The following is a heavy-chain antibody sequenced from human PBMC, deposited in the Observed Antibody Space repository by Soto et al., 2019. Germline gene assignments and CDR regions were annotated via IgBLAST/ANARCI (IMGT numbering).Heavy chain of an antibody. CDR2: ISPYDGDR. V-gene: IGHV1-18*04. CDR1: GYTFANYG. Sequence: QVQLVQSGPEVKKPGASEKVSCRASGYTFANYGISWVRQAPGQGLEWMGWISPYDGDRNFARKCQSRITMTTDTLTNTMYMKLRSLRSDDTAVFCSANDLGYCTNGVCTYEFDPWSQETLVTVSS. J-gene: IGHJ5*02. D-gene: IGHD2-8*01. CDR3: ANDLGYCTNGVCTYEFDP.